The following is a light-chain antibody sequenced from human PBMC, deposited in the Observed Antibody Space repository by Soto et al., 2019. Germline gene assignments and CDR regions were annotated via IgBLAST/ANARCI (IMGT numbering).Light chain of an antibody. CDR2: GTS. J-gene: IGKJ1*01. CDR1: QSVASAY. CDR3: QQYATSRWT. Sequence: EIVLTQSPGTLSLSPGDRATLSCRASQSVASAYLAWYQQNPGQAPRLLIYGTSSKATGIPDRFSGSGSGTPFTLPISRLEPEDFAVYYCQQYATSRWTLGQGTKVEIK. V-gene: IGKV3-20*01.